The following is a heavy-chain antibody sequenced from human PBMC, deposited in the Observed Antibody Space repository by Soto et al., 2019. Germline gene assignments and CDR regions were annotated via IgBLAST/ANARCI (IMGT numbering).Heavy chain of an antibody. D-gene: IGHD2-15*01. V-gene: IGHV1-69*10. Sequence: SVKVSCKASGGTLSSYVFTWVRQAPGQGLGWMGGIIPMYGIVNYAQKFQGRVTITADTATSTAYMELSSLRSEDTAVYYCARDLGGCSGGSCRYNWFDPWGQGTLVTVYS. CDR2: IIPMYGIV. CDR1: GGTLSSYV. CDR3: ARDLGGCSGGSCRYNWFDP. J-gene: IGHJ5*02.